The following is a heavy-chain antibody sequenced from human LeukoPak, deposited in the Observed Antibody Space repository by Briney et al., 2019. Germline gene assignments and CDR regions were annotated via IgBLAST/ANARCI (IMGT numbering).Heavy chain of an antibody. V-gene: IGHV1-18*01. J-gene: IGHJ4*02. CDR3: ARDGETNWNYGQVDY. CDR1: GYTFTSYG. CDR2: ISAYNGNT. Sequence: GASVTVSCTASGYTFTSYGISWVRQAPGQGLEWMGWISAYNGNTNYAQKLQGRVTMTTDTSTSTAYMELRSLRSDDTAVYYCARDGETNWNYGQVDYWGQGTLVTVSS. D-gene: IGHD1-7*01.